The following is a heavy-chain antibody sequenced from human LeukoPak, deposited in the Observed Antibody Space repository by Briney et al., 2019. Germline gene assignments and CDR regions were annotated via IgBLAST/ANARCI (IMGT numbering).Heavy chain of an antibody. CDR3: ASHRGYSRPENAFDI. Sequence: GGSLRLSCAASGFTFSSYGMSWVRQAPGKGLEWVSAISGSGGSTYYADSVKGRFTISRDNSKNTLYLQMNSLRAEDTAVYYCASHRGYSRPENAFDIWGQGTMVTVSS. J-gene: IGHJ3*02. CDR2: ISGSGGST. CDR1: GFTFSSYG. D-gene: IGHD3-22*01. V-gene: IGHV3-23*01.